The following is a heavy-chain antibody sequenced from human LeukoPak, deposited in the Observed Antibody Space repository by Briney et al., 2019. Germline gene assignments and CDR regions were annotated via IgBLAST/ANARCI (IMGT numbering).Heavy chain of an antibody. CDR3: AKHGIGAASTDYNWFDP. D-gene: IGHD6-13*01. CDR1: GGSLSSRSYY. J-gene: IGHJ5*02. V-gene: IGHV4-39*01. CDR2: IFYSEST. Sequence: SETLSLTCTVSGGSLSSRSYYWGWIRQPPGKGLEWLGSIFYSESTFYNSSLTSRVTISVDTYKNQFSLRLSSVTAADTAMYYCAKHGIGAASTDYNWFDPWGQGTMVTVSS.